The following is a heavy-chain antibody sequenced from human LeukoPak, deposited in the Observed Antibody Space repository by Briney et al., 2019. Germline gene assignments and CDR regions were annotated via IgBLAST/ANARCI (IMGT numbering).Heavy chain of an antibody. V-gene: IGHV1-24*01. D-gene: IGHD5-12*01. CDR2: FDPEDGET. J-gene: IGHJ4*02. Sequence: ASVKVPCKVSGYTLTELSMHWVRQAPGKGLEWMGGFDPEDGETIYAQKFQGRVTMTEDTSTDTAYMELSSLRSEDTAVYYCATLIGGYDLIDYWGQGTLVTVSS. CDR3: ATLIGGYDLIDY. CDR1: GYTLTELS.